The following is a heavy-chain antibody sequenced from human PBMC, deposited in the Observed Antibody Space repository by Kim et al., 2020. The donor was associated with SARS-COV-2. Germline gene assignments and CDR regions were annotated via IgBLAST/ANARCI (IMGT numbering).Heavy chain of an antibody. V-gene: IGHV4-59*08. J-gene: IGHJ4*02. D-gene: IGHD3-22*01. CDR3: ARLTSYYYDSSEDY. Sequence: TPSLKRRVTISVDTSKNQFSLKLSSVTAADTAVYYCARLTSYYYDSSEDYWGQGTLVTVSS.